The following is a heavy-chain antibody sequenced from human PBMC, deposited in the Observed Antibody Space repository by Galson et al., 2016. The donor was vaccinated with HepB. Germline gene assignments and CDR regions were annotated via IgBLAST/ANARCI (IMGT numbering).Heavy chain of an antibody. D-gene: IGHD3-10*01. J-gene: IGHJ4*03. CDR2: INHRGST. Sequence: SETLSLTCAVYGGTFNGYYWTWIRQSPGKGLEWIGEINHRGSTTYNPSLKSRVTMSVDTSKNQFSLTLNSVTATDTAVYYCTRGVPQDQPGEFDYWGHGTLVTVSS. V-gene: IGHV4-34*01. CDR1: GGTFNGYY. CDR3: TRGVPQDQPGEFDY.